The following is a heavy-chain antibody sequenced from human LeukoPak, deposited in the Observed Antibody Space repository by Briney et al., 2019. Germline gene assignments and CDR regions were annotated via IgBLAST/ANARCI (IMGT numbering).Heavy chain of an antibody. J-gene: IGHJ4*02. V-gene: IGHV3-30-3*01. D-gene: IGHD6-6*01. CDR1: GFTFSSYA. Sequence: GRSLRLSCAASGFTFSSYAMHWVRQAPGKGLEWVAVISYDGSNKYYADSVKGRFTISRDNSKNTLYLQMNSLRAEDTAVYYCARDQAIAARYFDYWGQGTLVTVSS. CDR2: ISYDGSNK. CDR3: ARDQAIAARYFDY.